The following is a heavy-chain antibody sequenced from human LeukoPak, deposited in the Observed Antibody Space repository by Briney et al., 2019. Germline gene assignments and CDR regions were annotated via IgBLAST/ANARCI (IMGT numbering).Heavy chain of an antibody. D-gene: IGHD3-3*01. J-gene: IGHJ4*02. Sequence: GGSLRLSCAASGFTFSSYAMHWVRQAPGKGLEWVAVISYDGGNKYYADSVKGRFTISRDNSKNTLYLQMNSLRAEDTAVYYCARDTYYDFWSGYLDYWGQGTLVTVSS. CDR1: GFTFSSYA. CDR2: ISYDGGNK. CDR3: ARDTYYDFWSGYLDY. V-gene: IGHV3-30-3*01.